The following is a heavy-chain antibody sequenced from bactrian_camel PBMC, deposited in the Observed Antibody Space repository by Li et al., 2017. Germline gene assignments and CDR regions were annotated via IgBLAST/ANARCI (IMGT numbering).Heavy chain of an antibody. D-gene: IGHD2*01. V-gene: IGHV3S40*01. CDR3: AARGPYCYTKLSVRDFTY. CDR1: GYTFNTYG. Sequence: VQLVESGGGSALAGGSVRLSCAASGYTFNTYGWFRQAPGQEREGVAAIDTGDGSTYYLNSVRGRFTISQDNAKNTVYLQMNSLKPEDTAMYYCAARGPYCYTKLSVRDFTYWGQGTQVTVS. J-gene: IGHJ6*01. CDR2: IDTGDGST.